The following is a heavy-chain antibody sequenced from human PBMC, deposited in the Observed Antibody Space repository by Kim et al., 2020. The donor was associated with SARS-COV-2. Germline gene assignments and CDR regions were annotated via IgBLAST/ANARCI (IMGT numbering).Heavy chain of an antibody. Sequence: GGSLRLSCAASGFTFSSYGMHWVRQAPGKGLEWVAVIWYDGSNKYYADSVKGRFTISRDNSKNTLYLQMNSLRAEDTAVYYCAKDTMEGYCSGGSCSYYYGMDVWGQGTTVTVSS. CDR2: IWYDGSNK. CDR1: GFTFSSYG. V-gene: IGHV3-33*06. J-gene: IGHJ6*02. D-gene: IGHD2-15*01. CDR3: AKDTMEGYCSGGSCSYYYGMDV.